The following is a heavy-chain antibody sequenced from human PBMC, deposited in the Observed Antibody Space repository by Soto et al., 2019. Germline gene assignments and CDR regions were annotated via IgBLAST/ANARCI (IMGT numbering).Heavy chain of an antibody. CDR1: GYPFTSYH. J-gene: IGHJ5*02. CDR2: INPTEGRT. D-gene: IGHD3-3*01. V-gene: IGHV1-46*01. Sequence: QVQLVQSGAEMRKPGASLQLSCQTSGYPFTSYHVHWVRQAPGQWLEWLGVINPTEGRTRYSQKFQERVNMTRDTSTSSVYMELSSLRSEDTAIYFCARGREISFGYNWFDPWGQGTLVTVSS. CDR3: ARGREISFGYNWFDP.